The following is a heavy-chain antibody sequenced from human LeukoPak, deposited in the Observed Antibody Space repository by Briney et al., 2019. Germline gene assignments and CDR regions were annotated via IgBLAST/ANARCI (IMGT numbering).Heavy chain of an antibody. CDR3: ARVSGAGIVGATRCFDY. CDR1: GYTFTGYY. Sequence: ASVNVSCKASGYTFTGYYMHWVRQAPGQGLEWMGWINPNSGGTNYAQKFQGRVTMTRDTSISTAYMELSKLRSDDTAVYYCARVSGAGIVGATRCFDYWGQGTLVTVSS. CDR2: INPNSGGT. D-gene: IGHD1-26*01. V-gene: IGHV1-2*02. J-gene: IGHJ4*02.